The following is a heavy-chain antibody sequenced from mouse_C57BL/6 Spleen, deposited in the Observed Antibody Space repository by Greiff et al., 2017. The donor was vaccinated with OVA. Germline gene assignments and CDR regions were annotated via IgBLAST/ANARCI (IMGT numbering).Heavy chain of an antibody. CDR2: INPNYGTT. CDR1: GYSFTDYN. CDR3: ARNYYGSIYYAMDY. D-gene: IGHD1-1*01. V-gene: IGHV1-39*01. J-gene: IGHJ4*01. Sequence: EVQLQESGPELVKPGASVKISCKASGYSFTDYNMNWVKQSNGKSLEWIGVINPNYGTTSYNQKFKGKATLTVDQSSSTAYMQLNSLTSEDSAVNYCARNYYGSIYYAMDYWGQGTSVTVSS.